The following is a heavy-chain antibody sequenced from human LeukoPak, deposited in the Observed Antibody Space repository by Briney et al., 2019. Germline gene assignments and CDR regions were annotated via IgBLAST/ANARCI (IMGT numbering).Heavy chain of an antibody. Sequence: GGSLRLSCAASGFSFTHYNMHWVRQDPGKGLEWLGVISFDGNHIEYPDSVQGRVTTSRDISKNTLYLQVNSLRSEDTAVYYCARDNTWSDRNGYGSGSFPYYYYGMDVWGQGTTVTVSS. CDR2: ISFDGNHI. V-gene: IGHV3-30-3*01. CDR3: ARDNTWSDRNGYGSGSFPYYYYGMDV. CDR1: GFSFTHYN. D-gene: IGHD3-10*01. J-gene: IGHJ6*02.